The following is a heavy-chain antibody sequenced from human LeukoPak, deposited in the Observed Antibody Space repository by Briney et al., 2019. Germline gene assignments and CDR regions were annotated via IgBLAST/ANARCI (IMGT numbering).Heavy chain of an antibody. J-gene: IGHJ4*02. CDR1: AFTFSSYA. CDR3: AISHDFWSGYYFL. Sequence: PGGSLRLSCAASAFTFSSYAMSWVRQAPGKGLEWVSAISGSGGSTYYADSVKGRFTISRDNSKNTLYLQMNSLRAEDTAVYYCAISHDFWSGYYFLWGQGTLVTVSS. V-gene: IGHV3-23*01. CDR2: ISGSGGST. D-gene: IGHD3-3*01.